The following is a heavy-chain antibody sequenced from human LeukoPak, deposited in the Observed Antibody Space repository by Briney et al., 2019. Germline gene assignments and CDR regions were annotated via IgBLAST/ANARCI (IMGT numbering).Heavy chain of an antibody. CDR1: GYTLTELS. J-gene: IGHJ4*02. V-gene: IGHV1-24*01. CDR2: FDPEDGET. CDR3: ATSNCGGDCFFDY. Sequence: ASVKVSCKVSGYTLTELSMHWVRQAPGKGLEWMGGFDPEDGETIYAQRFQGRVTMTEDTSTDTAYMELSSLRSEDTAVYYCATSNCGGDCFFDYWGQETLVTVSS. D-gene: IGHD2-21*02.